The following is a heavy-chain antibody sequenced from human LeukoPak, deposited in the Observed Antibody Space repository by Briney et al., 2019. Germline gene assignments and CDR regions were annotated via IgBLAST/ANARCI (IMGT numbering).Heavy chain of an antibody. J-gene: IGHJ6*03. Sequence: GGSLRLSCAASGFTFDDYGMSWVRQVPGKGLEWVSGINWNGGSTGYADSVKGRFTISRDNAKNSLYLQMNSLRGEDTALYYCASHSGSYWGGSYYMDVWGKGTTVTVSS. CDR2: INWNGGST. D-gene: IGHD1-26*01. CDR1: GFTFDDYG. CDR3: ASHSGSYWGGSYYMDV. V-gene: IGHV3-20*04.